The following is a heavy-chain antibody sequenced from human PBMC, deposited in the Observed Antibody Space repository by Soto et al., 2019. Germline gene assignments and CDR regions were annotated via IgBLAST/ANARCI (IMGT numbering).Heavy chain of an antibody. J-gene: IGHJ4*02. CDR1: GFTFSDHA. Sequence: GGSLRLSCGASGFTFSDHAMAWVRQAPGKGLEWVSVISGGCGDTYYVDSVKGRFTISRDNSQNTLSLQMSSLTAEDTALYYCVRLRRAATWELLSFDSWGQGTRVTVSS. V-gene: IGHV3-23*01. CDR3: VRLRRAATWELLSFDS. D-gene: IGHD3-10*01. CDR2: ISGGCGDT.